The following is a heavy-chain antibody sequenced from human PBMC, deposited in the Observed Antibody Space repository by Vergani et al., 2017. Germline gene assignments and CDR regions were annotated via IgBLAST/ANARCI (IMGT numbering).Heavy chain of an antibody. J-gene: IGHJ4*02. CDR3: ARCPNWSFDY. V-gene: IGHV3-43*01. Sequence: EVQLVESGGVVVQPGGSLRLSCAASGFTFDDYTLHWVRQAPGKGLEWVSLITWDGGTTYYADSVKGRFTISRDNAKNSLYLQMNSLRAEDTAVYYCARCPNWSFDYWGQGTLVTVSS. CDR1: GFTFDDYT. D-gene: IGHD1-1*01. CDR2: ITWDGGTT.